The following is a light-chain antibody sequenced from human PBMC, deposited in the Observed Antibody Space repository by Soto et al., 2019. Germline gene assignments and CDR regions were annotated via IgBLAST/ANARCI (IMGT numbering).Light chain of an antibody. J-gene: IGKJ3*01. Sequence: EIVLTQSPATLSLSPGERASLSCRASQSISSYLAWYQQKPGQAPRLLIYDASNRATGIPARFSGSGSETDFTLTISSLEPEDLAVYYCQQRSNWPPTFGPGTKVDIK. CDR3: QQRSNWPPT. V-gene: IGKV3-11*01. CDR1: QSISSY. CDR2: DAS.